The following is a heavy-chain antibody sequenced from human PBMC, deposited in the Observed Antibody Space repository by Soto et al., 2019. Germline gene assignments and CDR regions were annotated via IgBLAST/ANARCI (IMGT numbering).Heavy chain of an antibody. D-gene: IGHD1-26*01. CDR1: GFTFSTYE. CDR3: ARRVGATPRAFYFDY. CDR2: ISSSGSTI. V-gene: IGHV3-48*03. J-gene: IGHJ4*02. Sequence: GGSLRLSCAASGFTFSTYEMNWFRQAPGKGLEWLSYISSSGSTIYYADSVKGRFTISRDNVKNSLYLQMNSLRAEDTAVYYCARRVGATPRAFYFDYWGQGTLVTVSS.